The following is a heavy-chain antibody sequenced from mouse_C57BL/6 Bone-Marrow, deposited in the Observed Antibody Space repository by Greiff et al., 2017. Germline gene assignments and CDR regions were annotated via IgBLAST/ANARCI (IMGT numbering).Heavy chain of an antibody. D-gene: IGHD2-10*01. CDR3: ANLRLLRDY. V-gene: IGHV1-81*01. CDR2: IYPRSGNT. Sequence: VKLMESGAELARPGASVKLSCKASGYTFTSYGISWVKQRTGQGLEWIGEIYPRSGNTYYNEKFKGKATLTADKSSSTAYMELRSLTSEDSAVYFCANLRLLRDYWGQGTTLTVSS. CDR1: GYTFTSYG. J-gene: IGHJ2*01.